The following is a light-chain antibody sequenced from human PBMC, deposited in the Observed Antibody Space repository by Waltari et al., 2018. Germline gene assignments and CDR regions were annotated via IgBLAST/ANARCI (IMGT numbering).Light chain of an antibody. CDR2: DVS. V-gene: IGLV2-11*01. Sequence: QSALTQPRSVSGSPGQSVAISCTGTSSDVGAYNYVSWYQPHPGKAPKLIIFDVSKRPSGVPDRFSGSKSGNTASLTISGLQAEDEADYYCSSTAGGYTWVFGGGTKLTVL. CDR3: SSTAGGYTWV. CDR1: SSDVGAYNY. J-gene: IGLJ3*02.